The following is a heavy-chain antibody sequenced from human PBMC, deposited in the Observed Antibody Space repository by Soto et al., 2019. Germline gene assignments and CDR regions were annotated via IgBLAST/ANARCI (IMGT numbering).Heavy chain of an antibody. CDR3: ARDPNYDFWSGYYTPYYFDY. CDR2: IIPIFGTA. J-gene: IGHJ4*02. V-gene: IGHV1-69*13. Sequence: ASVKVSCKASGGTFSSYAISWVRQAPGQGLEWMGGIIPIFGTANYAQKFQGRVTITADESTSTAYMELSSLRSEDTAVYYCARDPNYDFWSGYYTPYYFDYWGQGTLVTVSS. CDR1: GGTFSSYA. D-gene: IGHD3-3*01.